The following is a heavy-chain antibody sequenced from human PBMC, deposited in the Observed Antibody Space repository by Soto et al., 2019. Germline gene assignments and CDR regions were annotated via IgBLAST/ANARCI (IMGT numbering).Heavy chain of an antibody. CDR1: GGSFSGYY. CDR2: INHSGST. V-gene: IGHV4-34*01. Sequence: SETLSLTCAVYGGSFSGYYWSWIRQPPGKGLEWIGEINHSGSTNYNPSLKSRVTISVDTSKNQFSLKLSSVTAADTAVYYCAREPVSRDRAEYFQHWGQGTLVTVSS. J-gene: IGHJ1*01. CDR3: AREPVSRDRAEYFQH.